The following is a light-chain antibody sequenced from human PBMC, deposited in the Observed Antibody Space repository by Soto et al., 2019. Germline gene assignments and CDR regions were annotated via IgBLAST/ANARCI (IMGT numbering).Light chain of an antibody. CDR1: NSDVGAYNY. CDR2: DVT. CDR3: SSYAGSDNFDV. V-gene: IGLV2-8*01. J-gene: IGLJ1*01. Sequence: QSALTQPPSASGSPGQSVTISCTGTNSDVGAYNYVSWYQQHPGKAPKLMIYDVTKRPSGVPDRFSGSKSGNTASLTVSGLQTEDEADYYCSSYAGSDNFDVFGTGTKLTVL.